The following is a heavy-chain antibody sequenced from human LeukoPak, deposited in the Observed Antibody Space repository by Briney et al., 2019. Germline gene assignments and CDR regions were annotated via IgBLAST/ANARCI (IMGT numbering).Heavy chain of an antibody. Sequence: ASVKVSCKASGYTFTGYYMHWVRQAPGQGLEWMGWINPNSGGTNYAQKFQGRVTMTRDTSISTAYMELSRLRSDDTAVYYCARDGGATTNYFDYWGQGTLVTVSS. J-gene: IGHJ4*02. CDR2: INPNSGGT. D-gene: IGHD1-26*01. CDR3: ARDGGATTNYFDY. V-gene: IGHV1-2*02. CDR1: GYTFTGYY.